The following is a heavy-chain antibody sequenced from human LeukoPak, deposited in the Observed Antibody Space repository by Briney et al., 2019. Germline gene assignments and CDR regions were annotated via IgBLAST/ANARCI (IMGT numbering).Heavy chain of an antibody. J-gene: IGHJ4*02. CDR1: GYTFTGYY. V-gene: IGHV1-2*02. D-gene: IGHD6-19*01. Sequence: ASVKVSCKASGYTFTGYYMHWVRQAPGQGLEWMGWINPNSGGTNYAQKFQGRVTMTRDTSISTAYMELSRLRSDDTAVHYCASYSSGWYTEDYWGQGTLVTVSS. CDR3: ASYSSGWYTEDY. CDR2: INPNSGGT.